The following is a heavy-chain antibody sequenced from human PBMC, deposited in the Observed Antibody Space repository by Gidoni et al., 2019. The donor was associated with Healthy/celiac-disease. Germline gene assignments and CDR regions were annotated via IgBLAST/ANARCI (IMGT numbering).Heavy chain of an antibody. V-gene: IGHV4-39*01. D-gene: IGHD3-22*01. Sequence: QLQLQESGPGLVKPSETLSLTCTVSGGSISSSSYYWGWIRQPPGKGLEWIGSIYYSGSTYYNPSLKSRVTISVDTSKNQFSLKLSSVTAADTAVYYCARHIGETYYYDSSGYYYGGVFDYWGQGTLVTVSS. CDR3: ARHIGETYYYDSSGYYYGGVFDY. CDR1: GGSISSSSYY. J-gene: IGHJ4*02. CDR2: IYYSGST.